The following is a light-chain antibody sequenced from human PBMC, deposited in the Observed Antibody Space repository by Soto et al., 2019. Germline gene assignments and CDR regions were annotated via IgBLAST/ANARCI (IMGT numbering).Light chain of an antibody. CDR3: QHYENSPIT. V-gene: IGKV3-15*01. Sequence: EIVMTQSPATRAVSPGGTGTLSCRASQSVSSNLAWYQQRPGQAPRLLVYGASTRASGIPPRFSGSGSGTDFILTISRVEPEDFAMYYCQHYENSPITFGTGTRLEIK. CDR1: QSVSSN. J-gene: IGKJ5*01. CDR2: GAS.